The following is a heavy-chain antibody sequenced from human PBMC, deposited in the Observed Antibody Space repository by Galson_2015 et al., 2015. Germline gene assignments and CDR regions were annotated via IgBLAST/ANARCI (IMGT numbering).Heavy chain of an antibody. J-gene: IGHJ5*02. CDR3: ARGTTVFFRASSVSDWFDP. CDR1: GGTFSSYA. CDR2: IIPIFGTA. V-gene: IGHV1-69*13. D-gene: IGHD4-11*01. Sequence: SVKVSCKASGGTFSSYAISWVRQAPGQGLEWMGGIIPIFGTANYAQKFQGRVTITADESTSTAYMELSSLRSEDTAVYYCARGTTVFFRASSVSDWFDPWGQGTLVTVSS.